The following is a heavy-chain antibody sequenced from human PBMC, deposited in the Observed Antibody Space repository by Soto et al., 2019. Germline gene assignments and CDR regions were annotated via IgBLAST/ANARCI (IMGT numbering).Heavy chain of an antibody. J-gene: IGHJ3*01. CDR1: GFTFGNYG. CDR2: ISGGGGST. Sequence: DVQLLESGGGLVQPGRSLRLSCAASGFTFGNYGMNWVRQAPGKGLEWVAGISGGGGSTYYGDSVKGRFTISRDPSKNTVFLEMKSLRVEDTAVYYCAKGFIVVVTVIRPDDAFDVWGQGTLVTVAS. V-gene: IGHV3-23*01. CDR3: AKGFIVVVTVIRPDDAFDV. D-gene: IGHD2-21*02.